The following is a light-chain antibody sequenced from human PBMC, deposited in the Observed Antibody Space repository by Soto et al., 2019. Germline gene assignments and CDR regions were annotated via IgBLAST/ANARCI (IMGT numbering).Light chain of an antibody. Sequence: QSALTQPPSVSGSPGQSVTISCAGTSSDIGRYNRVSWYQQPPGAAPKLIIYEVTNRPSGVPDRFSGSKSGNAASLTISGLKAEDEADYFCSSSATSSTLVFGGGTKLTVL. CDR2: EVT. J-gene: IGLJ2*01. CDR1: SSDIGRYNR. V-gene: IGLV2-18*02. CDR3: SSSATSSTLV.